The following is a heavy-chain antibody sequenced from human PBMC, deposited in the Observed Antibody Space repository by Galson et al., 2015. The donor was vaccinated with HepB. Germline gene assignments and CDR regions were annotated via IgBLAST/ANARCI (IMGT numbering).Heavy chain of an antibody. D-gene: IGHD4-23*01. CDR1: GFSLRTSGVG. CDR2: IYWDDDK. Sequence: PALVKPTQTLTLTCTFSGFSLRTSGVGVGWIRQPPGRALEWLALIYWDDDKRYSPSLKSRLTITKDTSKNQVVLTMTNMDPVDTATYYCAHLLDYGGNSGDFDYWGQGTLVTVSS. V-gene: IGHV2-5*02. CDR3: AHLLDYGGNSGDFDY. J-gene: IGHJ4*02.